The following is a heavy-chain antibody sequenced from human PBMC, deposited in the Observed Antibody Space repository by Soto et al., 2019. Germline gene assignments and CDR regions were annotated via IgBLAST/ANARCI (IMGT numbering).Heavy chain of an antibody. D-gene: IGHD4-17*01. CDR1: GFTFGSYG. Sequence: QVHLAESGGGVVQLGSSLGLSCAASGFTFGSYGMHWVRRAPGKGLEWVAVIWYDGSNKYYADSVKGRFTISRDNSKNTLFLQMNSLRGEDTAVYYCARAVYGDYESYYGMDVWGQGTTVTVSS. V-gene: IGHV3-33*01. J-gene: IGHJ6*02. CDR3: ARAVYGDYESYYGMDV. CDR2: IWYDGSNK.